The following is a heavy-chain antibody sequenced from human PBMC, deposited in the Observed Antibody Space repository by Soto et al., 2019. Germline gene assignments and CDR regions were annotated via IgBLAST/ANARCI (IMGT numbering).Heavy chain of an antibody. D-gene: IGHD1-7*01. Sequence: SQTLSLTFVISVDSVSSNSAAWNWIRLSPSRGLEWLARTYYRSRWYNDYAVSVRSRITVNPDTSKNQFSLQLTSVTPEDTAVYYCAGTTSHHWLYMDVWGKGATVTVSS. CDR2: TYYRSRWYN. CDR3: AGTTSHHWLYMDV. J-gene: IGHJ6*03. CDR1: VDSVSSNSAA. V-gene: IGHV6-1*01.